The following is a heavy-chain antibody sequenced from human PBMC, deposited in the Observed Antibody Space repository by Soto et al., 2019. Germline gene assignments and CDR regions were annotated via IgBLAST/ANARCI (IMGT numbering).Heavy chain of an antibody. CDR3: AGVVQTKTRYYYYGMDV. Sequence: SETLSLTCTVSCGSISSYYWSWIRQPAGKGLEWIGRIYTSGSTNYNPSLKSRVTMSVDTSKNQFSLKLSSVTAADTAVYYCAGVVQTKTRYYYYGMDVWGQGTTVTVSS. J-gene: IGHJ6*02. V-gene: IGHV4-4*07. D-gene: IGHD2-8*01. CDR2: IYTSGST. CDR1: CGSISSYY.